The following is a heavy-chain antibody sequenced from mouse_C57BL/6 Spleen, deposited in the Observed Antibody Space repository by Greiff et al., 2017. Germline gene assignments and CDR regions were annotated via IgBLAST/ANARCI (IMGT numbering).Heavy chain of an antibody. J-gene: IGHJ3*01. CDR3: ARDRGTAQATAWFAY. CDR1: GFTFSSYA. CDR2: ISDGGSYT. Sequence: DVQLVESGGGLVKPGGSLKLSCAASGFTFSSYAMSWVRQTPEKRLEWVATISDGGSYTYYPDNVKGRFTISRDNAKNNLYLQMSHLKSEDTAMYYCARDRGTAQATAWFAYWGQGTLVTVSA. V-gene: IGHV5-4*01. D-gene: IGHD3-2*02.